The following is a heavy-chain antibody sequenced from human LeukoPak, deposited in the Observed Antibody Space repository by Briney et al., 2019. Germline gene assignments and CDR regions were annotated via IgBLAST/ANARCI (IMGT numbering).Heavy chain of an antibody. J-gene: IGHJ6*03. CDR3: ARNEGEYYYYYMDV. CDR1: GGTFSSYA. D-gene: IGHD3-16*01. V-gene: IGHV1-69*05. CDR2: IIPIFGTA. Sequence: SVKVSCKAYGGTFSSYAISWVRQAPGQGLEWMGGIIPIFGTANYAQKFQGRVTITTDESTSTAYMELSSLRSEDTAVYYCARNEGEYYYYYMDVWGKGTTVTVSS.